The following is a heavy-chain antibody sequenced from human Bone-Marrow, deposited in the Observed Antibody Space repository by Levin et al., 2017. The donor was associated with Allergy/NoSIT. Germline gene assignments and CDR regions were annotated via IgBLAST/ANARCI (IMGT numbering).Heavy chain of an antibody. CDR2: ISSSSSYI. CDR3: ARGGDCSSTSCQLSDY. CDR1: GFTFSSYS. Sequence: KSGESLKISCAASGFTFSSYSMNWVRQAPGKGLEWVSSISSSSSYIYYADSVKGRFTISRDNAKNSLYLQMNSLRAEDTAVYYCARGGDCSSTSCQLSDYWGQGTLVTVSS. J-gene: IGHJ4*02. D-gene: IGHD2-2*01. V-gene: IGHV3-21*01.